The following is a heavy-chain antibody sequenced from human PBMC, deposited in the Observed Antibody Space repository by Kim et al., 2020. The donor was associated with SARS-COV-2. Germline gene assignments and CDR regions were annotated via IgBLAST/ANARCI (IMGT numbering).Heavy chain of an antibody. CDR3: AAAFDY. CDR2: YYSGST. V-gene: IGHV4-39*01. Sequence: YYSGSTYYNPSRKSRITISVDTSKNQFSLRLSSVTAADTAVYYCAAAFDYWGLGTLVTVSS. D-gene: IGHD6-13*01. J-gene: IGHJ4*02.